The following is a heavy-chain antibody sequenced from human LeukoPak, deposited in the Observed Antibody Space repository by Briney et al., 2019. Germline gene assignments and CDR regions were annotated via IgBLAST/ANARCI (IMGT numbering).Heavy chain of an antibody. Sequence: KTSETLSLTCTVSGGSISSSSYYWGWIRQPPGKGLEWIGSIYYSGGTYYNPSLKSRVSISVDTSKNQFSLKLSSVTAGDTAVYYCARPRWELLGGGFDYWGQGTLVTVSS. D-gene: IGHD1-26*01. CDR2: IYYSGGT. CDR1: GGSISSSSYY. CDR3: ARPRWELLGGGFDY. J-gene: IGHJ4*02. V-gene: IGHV4-39*01.